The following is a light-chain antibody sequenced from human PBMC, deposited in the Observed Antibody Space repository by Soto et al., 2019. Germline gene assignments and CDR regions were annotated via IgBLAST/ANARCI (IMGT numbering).Light chain of an antibody. CDR1: QSVSSY. V-gene: IGKV3-11*01. Sequence: EIVLTQSPATLYLSPGERATLSCRASQSVSSYLAWYQQKPGQAPRLLIYDASNRATGIPARFSGSGSGTDFTPTISSLEPEDFAVYYCQQRSNWPPLLTFGGGTKVEIK. CDR2: DAS. CDR3: QQRSNWPPLLT. J-gene: IGKJ4*01.